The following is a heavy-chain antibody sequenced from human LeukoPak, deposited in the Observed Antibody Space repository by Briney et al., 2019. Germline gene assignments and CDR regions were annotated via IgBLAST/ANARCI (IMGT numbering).Heavy chain of an antibody. Sequence: PGGSLRLSCAASGFTFSTSWMNWVRQGPGRGPVWVSRVSPDGSATAYADSVKGRFTVSRDNAKNALCLQMNSLRADDTAVYYCRYGSSSGDYWGQGSLVTVSS. V-gene: IGHV3-74*01. D-gene: IGHD6-6*01. CDR2: VSPDGSAT. CDR1: GFTFSTSW. CDR3: RYGSSSGDY. J-gene: IGHJ4*02.